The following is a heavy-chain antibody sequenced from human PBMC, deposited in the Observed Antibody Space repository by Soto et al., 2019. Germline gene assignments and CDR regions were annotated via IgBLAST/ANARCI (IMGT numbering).Heavy chain of an antibody. CDR1: DDSISNSRW. CDR3: AYSTGWYRHDV. V-gene: IGHV4-4*02. D-gene: IGHD6-19*01. J-gene: IGHJ3*01. CDR2: IFHSGDT. Sequence: QVQLQESGPGLVKPSGTLSLTCAVSDDSISNSRWSTWVRQPPGKGLEWIGDIFHSGDTNYNPSLKSRVFISVDKSQNQFSLKVTSVTAADTAVYYCAYSTGWYRHDVWGQGTLVTVSS.